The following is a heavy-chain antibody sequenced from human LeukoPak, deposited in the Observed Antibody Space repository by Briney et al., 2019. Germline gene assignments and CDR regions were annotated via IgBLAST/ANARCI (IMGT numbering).Heavy chain of an antibody. J-gene: IGHJ3*02. Sequence: PSETLSLTCTVSGGSISSYYRSWIRQPAGKGLEWIGRIYTSGSTNYNPSLKSRVTMSVDTSKNQFSLKLSSVTAADTAVYYCARVGRVRIGVAFDIWGQGTMVTVSS. D-gene: IGHD3-10*01. CDR1: GGSISSYY. CDR2: IYTSGST. V-gene: IGHV4-4*07. CDR3: ARVGRVRIGVAFDI.